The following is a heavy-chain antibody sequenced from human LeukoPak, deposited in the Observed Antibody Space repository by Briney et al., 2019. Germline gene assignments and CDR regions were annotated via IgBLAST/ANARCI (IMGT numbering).Heavy chain of an antibody. CDR3: AREGINWNYGV. CDR1: GFTFSSNY. V-gene: IGHV3-53*01. D-gene: IGHD1-7*01. Sequence: GGSLRLSCAASGFTFSSNYMSWVRQAPGKGLEWVSVIFSGGNTYYADSVKGRFTISRDNSKNTLYLQMNSLRVEDTAVYYCAREGINWNYGVWGQGTTVTVSS. CDR2: IFSGGNT. J-gene: IGHJ6*02.